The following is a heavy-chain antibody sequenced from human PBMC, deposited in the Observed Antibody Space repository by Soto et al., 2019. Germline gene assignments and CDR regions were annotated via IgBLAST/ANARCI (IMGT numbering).Heavy chain of an antibody. CDR3: ASKTTVTTSLDS. D-gene: IGHD4-17*01. CDR1: GGSISSGGYY. J-gene: IGHJ4*02. V-gene: IGHV4-31*03. Sequence: ASETLSLTCTVSGGSISSGGYYWSWIGQHPGKGLEWIGYIYYSGSTYYNPSLKSRVTISVDTSKNQFSLKLSSVTAAATAVYYCASKTTVTTSLDSRGQGTLVTVSS. CDR2: IYYSGST.